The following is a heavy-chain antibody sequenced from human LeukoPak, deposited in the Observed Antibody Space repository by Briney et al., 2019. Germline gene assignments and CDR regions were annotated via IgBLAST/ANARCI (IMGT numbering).Heavy chain of an antibody. V-gene: IGHV3-30*04. CDR1: GFTLRSHA. CDR2: ISYDGSRK. J-gene: IGHJ4*02. D-gene: IGHD4-17*01. Sequence: GRSLRLSCAASGFTLRSHAMHWVRQAPGKGLDRVAVISYDGSRKYYADSVKGRFTISRDNSKNTLYLQMNSLTIEDTAVYYCARDHDGDYLDYWGQGTLVTVSS. CDR3: ARDHDGDYLDY.